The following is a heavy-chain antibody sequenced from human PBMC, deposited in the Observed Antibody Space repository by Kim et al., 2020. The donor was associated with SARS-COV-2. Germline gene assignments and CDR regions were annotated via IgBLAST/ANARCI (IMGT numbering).Heavy chain of an antibody. CDR2: INHSGST. Sequence: SETLSLTCAVYGGSFSGYYWSWIRQPPGKGLEWIGEINHSGSTNYNPSLKSRVTISVDTSKNQFSLKLSSVTAADTAVYYCARVGYDFWSGYPTYYFDYWGQGTLVTVSS. V-gene: IGHV4-34*01. J-gene: IGHJ4*02. D-gene: IGHD3-3*01. CDR1: GGSFSGYY. CDR3: ARVGYDFWSGYPTYYFDY.